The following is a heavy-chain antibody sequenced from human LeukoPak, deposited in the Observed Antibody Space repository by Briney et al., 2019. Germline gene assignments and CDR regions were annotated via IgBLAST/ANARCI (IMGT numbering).Heavy chain of an antibody. J-gene: IGHJ4*02. V-gene: IGHV4-39*07. Sequence: SEALSLTCTVSGGSITRNSVYYWAWIRQPQGKGLEWIGSIYYGGSTNYNPSLKSRVTISVDTSKNQFSLKLSSVTAADTAVYYCAREVGGYSYGYVPDYWGQGTLVTVSS. CDR1: GGSITRNSVYY. D-gene: IGHD5-18*01. CDR3: AREVGGYSYGYVPDY. CDR2: IYYGGST.